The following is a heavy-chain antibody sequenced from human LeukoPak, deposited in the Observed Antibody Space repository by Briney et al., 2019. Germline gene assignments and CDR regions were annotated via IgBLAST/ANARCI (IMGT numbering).Heavy chain of an antibody. CDR1: GFTFSNYA. Sequence: GGSLRLSCAASGFTFSNYAMSWVRQAPGKGLEWVSYISSSSSTIYYADSVKGRFTISRDNAKNSLYLQMNSLRAEDTAVYYCARLLDSSGGWGQGTQVTVSS. V-gene: IGHV3-48*04. J-gene: IGHJ4*02. D-gene: IGHD3-22*01. CDR3: ARLLDSSGG. CDR2: ISSSSSTI.